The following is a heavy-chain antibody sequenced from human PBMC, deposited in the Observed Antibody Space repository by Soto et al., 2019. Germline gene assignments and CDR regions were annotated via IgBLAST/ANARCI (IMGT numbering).Heavy chain of an antibody. CDR1: GFTVSSNY. CDR2: VHSGGNT. CDR3: ARDSYSSSWYTFDP. D-gene: IGHD6-13*01. J-gene: IGHJ5*02. Sequence: GGSLRLSCASSGFTVSSNYMSWVRQAPGNGLEWVSVVHSGGNTYYADSVKGRFTVSRDISKNTLYLQMNSLRAEDTAVYYCARDSYSSSWYTFDPWGQGTLVTVSS. V-gene: IGHV3-66*01.